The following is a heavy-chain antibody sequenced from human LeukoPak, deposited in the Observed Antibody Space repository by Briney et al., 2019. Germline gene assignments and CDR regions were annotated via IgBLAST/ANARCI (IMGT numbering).Heavy chain of an antibody. J-gene: IGHJ4*02. Sequence: PGGSLKLPCAASGFTISGSPMHWVRQASGKGLEWVGHIRSKSNPYATAYAASVTGRFTISRDDSKNTVYLQMDSLKTEDTAVYYCSRQVLSVHDYWGQGILVTVSS. D-gene: IGHD3-10*02. CDR3: SRQVLSVHDY. CDR1: GFTISGSP. CDR2: IRSKSNPYAT. V-gene: IGHV3-73*01.